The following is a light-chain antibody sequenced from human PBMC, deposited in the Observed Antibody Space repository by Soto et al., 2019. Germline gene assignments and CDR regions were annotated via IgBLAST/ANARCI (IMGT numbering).Light chain of an antibody. CDR2: DVS. V-gene: IGLV2-14*03. Sequence: QSVLTQPASVSGSPGQSITISCTGTSSDVGGYNYVSWYQHHPGKAPKLIIYDVSNRPSGVSIRFSGSKSDNTASLTISGLQPEDEADYHCSSYTNSNTRQIVFGTGTKSPS. CDR1: SSDVGGYNY. J-gene: IGLJ1*01. CDR3: SSYTNSNTRQIV.